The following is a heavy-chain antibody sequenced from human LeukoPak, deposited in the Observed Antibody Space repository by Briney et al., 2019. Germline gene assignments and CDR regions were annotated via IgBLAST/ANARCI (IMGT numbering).Heavy chain of an antibody. CDR3: ARDLPGWLRLEDYYYYGMDV. V-gene: IGHV4-34*01. J-gene: IGHJ6*02. Sequence: SETLSLTCAVYGGSFSGYYWSWIRQPPGKGLEWIGEINHSGSTNYNPSLKSRVTISVDTSKNQFSLKLSSVTAADTAVYYCARDLPGWLRLEDYYYYGMDVWGQGTTVTVSS. D-gene: IGHD5-12*01. CDR1: GGSFSGYY. CDR2: INHSGST.